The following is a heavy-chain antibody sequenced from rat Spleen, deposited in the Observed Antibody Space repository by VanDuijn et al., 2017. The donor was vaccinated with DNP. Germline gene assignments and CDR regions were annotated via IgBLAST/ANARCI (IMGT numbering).Heavy chain of an antibody. CDR2: INKDSSTK. V-gene: IGHV4-2*01. CDR3: TGRETGSDNWFAY. CDR1: GFSFSNYY. Sequence: EVQLVESGGGLVQPGRSLKLSCAASGFSFSNYYMAWVRQAPGKGLEWIGEINKDSSTKNYPLSLKEKFTISRDNAQNTLYLQMSKLGSEDTAIYYCTGRETGSDNWFAYWGQGTLVTVSS. J-gene: IGHJ3*01. D-gene: IGHD5-1*01.